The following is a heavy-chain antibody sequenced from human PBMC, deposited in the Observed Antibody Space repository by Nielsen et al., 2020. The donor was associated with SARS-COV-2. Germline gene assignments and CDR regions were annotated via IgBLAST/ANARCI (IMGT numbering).Heavy chain of an antibody. V-gene: IGHV1-69*06. CDR3: ARVNSSWDDNWFDP. J-gene: IGHJ5*02. CDR2: IIPIFGTA. CDR1: GGTFSSYA. D-gene: IGHD6-13*01. Sequence: SVKVSCKASGGTFSSYAISWVRQAPGQGLEWMGGIIPIFGTANYAQKFQGRVTITADKSTSTAYMELSSLRSEDTAVYYCARVNSSWDDNWFDPWGQGTLVTVSS.